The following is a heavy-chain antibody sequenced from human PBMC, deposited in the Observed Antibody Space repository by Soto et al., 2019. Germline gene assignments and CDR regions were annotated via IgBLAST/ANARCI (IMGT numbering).Heavy chain of an antibody. CDR1: GFTFSSYA. CDR2: ISGSGGGT. J-gene: IGHJ3*01. V-gene: IGHV3-23*01. D-gene: IGHD3-10*01. CDR3: AKSRGSGSYFNPSDAFDF. Sequence: EVQLLDSGGGLVQPGGSMGLPCAASGFTFSSYAMSWVRQAPGKGWEWVSSISGSGGGTYYADSVKGRFTISRDNSKNTLSLQMNSLRAEDTAVYYCAKSRGSGSYFNPSDAFDFWGQGTMVTVSS.